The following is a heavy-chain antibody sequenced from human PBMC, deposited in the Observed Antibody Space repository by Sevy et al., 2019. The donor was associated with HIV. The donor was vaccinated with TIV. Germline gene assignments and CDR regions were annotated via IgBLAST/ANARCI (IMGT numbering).Heavy chain of an antibody. CDR1: GGSISSSSYY. CDR2: IYYSGST. V-gene: IGHV4-39*01. Sequence: SETLSLTCTVSGGSISSSSYYWGWIRQPPGKGLEWIGSIYYSGSTYYNPSLKSRVTISVDTSKNQFSPKLSSVTAADTAVYYCARRVLGEELWFGAGWFDPWGQGTLVTVSS. D-gene: IGHD3-10*01. CDR3: ARRVLGEELWFGAGWFDP. J-gene: IGHJ5*02.